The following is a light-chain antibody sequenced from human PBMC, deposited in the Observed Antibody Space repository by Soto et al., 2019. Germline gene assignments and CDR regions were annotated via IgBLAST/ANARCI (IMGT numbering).Light chain of an antibody. Sequence: DIQLTQSPSSVSASIGDRVTITCWASQDIRSWLAWYQQKAGKAPKLVISAASTLQRGVPSRFSGSGFGTNFTLAITSLQPEDFATYYCQQANSFPITFGQGTRLDSK. CDR3: QQANSFPIT. V-gene: IGKV1-12*01. J-gene: IGKJ5*01. CDR1: QDIRSW. CDR2: AAS.